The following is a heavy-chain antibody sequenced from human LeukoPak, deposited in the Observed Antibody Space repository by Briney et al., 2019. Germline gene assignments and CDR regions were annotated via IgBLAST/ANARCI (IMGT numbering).Heavy chain of an antibody. V-gene: IGHV1-18*01. Sequence: ASVKVSCKASGYTFSNYGINWVRQAPGQGLEWMGWISVDNGNTNYAQKVQDRITITTDTSTNTAYMELRSLRSDDTAMYYCARVVWSRNSGYYYLLGFDYWGQGTLVTVSS. D-gene: IGHD3-22*01. CDR2: ISVDNGNT. J-gene: IGHJ4*02. CDR1: GYTFSNYG. CDR3: ARVVWSRNSGYYYLLGFDY.